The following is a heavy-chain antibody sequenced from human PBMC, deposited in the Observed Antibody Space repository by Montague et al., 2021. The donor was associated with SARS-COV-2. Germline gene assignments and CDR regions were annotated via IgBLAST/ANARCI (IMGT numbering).Heavy chain of an antibody. V-gene: IGHV3-7*01. CDR3: ARDPSGSQYLYYFDY. Sequence: SLRLSCAASGFTLSNYWMSWVRQAPGKGLEWVANIQQDGSKKYYVDSVKGRFTISRDNAKKSLYLQMNSLRAEDTAAYYCARDPSGSQYLYYFDYWGQGTLVTVSS. D-gene: IGHD3-3*01. CDR1: GFTLSNYW. CDR2: IQQDGSKK. J-gene: IGHJ4*02.